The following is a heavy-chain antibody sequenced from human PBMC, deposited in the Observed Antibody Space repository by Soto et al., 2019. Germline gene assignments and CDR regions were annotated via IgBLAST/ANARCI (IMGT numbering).Heavy chain of an antibody. D-gene: IGHD3-10*01. CDR1: GGSLSGFY. CDR3: AMGYLGAGSSEWFEDLWLFDP. V-gene: IGHV4-34*01. CDR2: INPSGST. J-gene: IGHJ5*02. Sequence: SETLSLTCSVCGGSLSGFYWSRIRQPPGTGLEWIGGINPSGSTYYNPSLKSRVTISVDTSKNQFSLKLSSVTATDTAVYYCAMGYLGAGSSEWFEDLWLFDPWGRGTVVSV.